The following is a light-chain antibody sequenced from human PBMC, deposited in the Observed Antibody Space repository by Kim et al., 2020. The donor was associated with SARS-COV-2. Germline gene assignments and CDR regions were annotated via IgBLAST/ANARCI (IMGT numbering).Light chain of an antibody. V-gene: IGLV6-57*03. CDR1: IGSIASNY. Sequence: KTETISCTRSIGSIASNYVQWYQQRPGSAPTTVIYEDNQRPSGVPDRFSGSIDSSSNSASLTISGLKTEDEADYYCQSYDSSNQGVFGGGTQLTVL. J-gene: IGLJ3*02. CDR3: QSYDSSNQGV. CDR2: EDN.